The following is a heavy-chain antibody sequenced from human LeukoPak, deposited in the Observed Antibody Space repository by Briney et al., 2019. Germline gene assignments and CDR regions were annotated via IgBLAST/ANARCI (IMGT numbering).Heavy chain of an antibody. J-gene: IGHJ4*02. Sequence: GGSLRLSCTASGFTFGDYVVSWFRQAPGKGLDWVGFIRSKPYGGTTEYAASVKGRFTISRDDSKSIAYLQMNSLKTEDTGVYYCTRGSDTVFGVSXDGFDYWGQXTXXXVSS. D-gene: IGHD3-3*01. CDR1: GFTFGDYV. V-gene: IGHV3-49*03. CDR2: IRSKPYGGTT. CDR3: TRGSDTVFGVSXDGFDY.